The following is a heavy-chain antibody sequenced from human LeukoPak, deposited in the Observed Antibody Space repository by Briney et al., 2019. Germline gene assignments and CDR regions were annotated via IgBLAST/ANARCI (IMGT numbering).Heavy chain of an antibody. CDR2: TYYRSKWYN. D-gene: IGHD6-19*01. J-gene: IGHJ5*02. CDR3: AREGIGVHDKFCWFDP. V-gene: IGHV6-1*01. Sequence: SQTLSLTCAISGDSVSSNSAAWNWIRQSPSSGLEWLGRTYYRSKWYNDYAVSVKSRITINPDTSKNQFSLQLNSVTPEDTAVYYCAREGIGVHDKFCWFDPWGQGTLVTVSS. CDR1: GDSVSSNSAA.